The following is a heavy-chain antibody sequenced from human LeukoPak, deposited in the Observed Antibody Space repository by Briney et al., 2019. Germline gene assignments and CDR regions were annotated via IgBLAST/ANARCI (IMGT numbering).Heavy chain of an antibody. CDR2: IKSKTGGGTT. Sequence: GGSLRLSCAASGFTLSNAWMSWVRQAPGKGLEWVGRIKSKTGGGTTDYAAPVKGRFTISRDDSKNTLYLQMNSLKTEDTAVYYCTTEGRVVVAYHYFDYWGQGTLVTVSS. CDR1: GFTLSNAW. D-gene: IGHD2-15*01. CDR3: TTEGRVVVAYHYFDY. J-gene: IGHJ4*02. V-gene: IGHV3-15*01.